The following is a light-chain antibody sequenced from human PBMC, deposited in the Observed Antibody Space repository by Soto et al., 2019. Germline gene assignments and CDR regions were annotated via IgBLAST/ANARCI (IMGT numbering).Light chain of an antibody. Sequence: IVFTQCPVTLSVSPGERATLACRASQSLTSLAWYQQNTGQPPKILIYDGSSRATGIPARFSDSGSGTDFTLTISSLQPEDFAVYYCQQRNYCPWTFGQGTKVDIK. V-gene: IGKV3-11*01. CDR1: QSLTS. J-gene: IGKJ1*01. CDR2: DGS. CDR3: QQRNYCPWT.